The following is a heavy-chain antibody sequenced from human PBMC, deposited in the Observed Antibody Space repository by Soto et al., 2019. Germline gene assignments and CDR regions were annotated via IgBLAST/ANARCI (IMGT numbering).Heavy chain of an antibody. J-gene: IGHJ6*02. Sequence: PGGSLRLSCAASGFTFSSYWMSWVRQAPGKGLEWVANIKQDGSEKYYVDSVKGRFTISRDNAKNSLYLQMNSLRAEDTAVYYCARVAVAGTIFYYYYGMDVCGQGTTVTVSS. CDR3: ARVAVAGTIFYYYYGMDV. D-gene: IGHD6-19*01. V-gene: IGHV3-7*01. CDR2: IKQDGSEK. CDR1: GFTFSSYW.